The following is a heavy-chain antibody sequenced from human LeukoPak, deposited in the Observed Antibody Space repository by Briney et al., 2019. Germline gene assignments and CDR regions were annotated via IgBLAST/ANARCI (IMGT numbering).Heavy chain of an antibody. CDR2: IYHGGST. J-gene: IGHJ4*02. D-gene: IGHD4-17*01. CDR1: GGSMSSAQW. CDR3: ATSTVMNEYCFAY. V-gene: IGHV4-4*02. Sequence: SGTLSLTCAVSGGSMSSAQWWSWVRQPPGKGLEWIGEIYHGGSTNYNPSLKSRITISVDRSKNQVSLTLSSVTAADTAVYYCATSTVMNEYCFAYWAQGTLVTVSS.